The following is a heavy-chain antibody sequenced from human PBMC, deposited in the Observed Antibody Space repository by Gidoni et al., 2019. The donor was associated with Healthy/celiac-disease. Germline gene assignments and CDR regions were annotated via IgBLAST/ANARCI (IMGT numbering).Heavy chain of an antibody. Sequence: QVQLQESGPGLVKPSGTLSPTCAVSGGSISRSNWWSWVRQPPGKGLEGIGEIYHSGSTNYNPSLKSRVTRSVDKSKNQFSLKLSSVTAADTAVYYCARVRRGDYGDYWDFDYWGQGTLVTVSS. CDR2: IYHSGST. J-gene: IGHJ4*02. V-gene: IGHV4-4*02. CDR3: ARVRRGDYGDYWDFDY. D-gene: IGHD4-17*01. CDR1: GGSISRSNW.